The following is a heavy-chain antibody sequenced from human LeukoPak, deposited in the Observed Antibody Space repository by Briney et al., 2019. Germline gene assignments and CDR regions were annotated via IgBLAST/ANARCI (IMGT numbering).Heavy chain of an antibody. Sequence: TGGSLRRSSVVSGFTCSSHAMTWVRQAPGKGLEWVSAIDIGGDITFYADSVQGRFIISRDNSKNTVYLQMNSLRVEDTAVYYCANEEVPNDYWGQGTLVTVSS. CDR2: IDIGGDIT. CDR3: ANEEVPNDY. D-gene: IGHD4/OR15-4a*01. J-gene: IGHJ4*02. CDR1: GFTCSSHA. V-gene: IGHV3-23*01.